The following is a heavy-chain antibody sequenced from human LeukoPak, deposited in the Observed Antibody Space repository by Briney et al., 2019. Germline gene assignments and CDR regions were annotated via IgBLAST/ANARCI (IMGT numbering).Heavy chain of an antibody. J-gene: IGHJ4*02. CDR3: ARDRDGYNPIFFDY. Sequence: PSETLSLTCTVSGGSISSYYWSWIRLPPGKGLEWIGYIYYSGSTNYNPSLKSRVTISVDTSKNQFSLKLSSVTAADTAVYYCARDRDGYNPIFFDYWSQGTLVTVSS. V-gene: IGHV4-59*01. CDR1: GGSISSYY. D-gene: IGHD5-24*01. CDR2: IYYSGST.